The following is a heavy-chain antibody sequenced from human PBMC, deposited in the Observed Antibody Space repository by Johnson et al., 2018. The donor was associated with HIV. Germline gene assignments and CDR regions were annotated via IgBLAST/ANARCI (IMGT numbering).Heavy chain of an antibody. CDR1: EFTFSTYG. J-gene: IGHJ3*02. CDR2: ISGSGGST. V-gene: IGHV3-NL1*01. Sequence: QVQLVESGGGVVQPGGSLRLSCAASEFTFSTYGMHWVRQAPGKGLEWVSGISGSGGSTYYADSVKGRFTISRDTSKNTLYFQMNGLRAEDTAVYYCAKQNRGAFDIWGQGTMVTVSS. CDR3: AKQNRGAFDI.